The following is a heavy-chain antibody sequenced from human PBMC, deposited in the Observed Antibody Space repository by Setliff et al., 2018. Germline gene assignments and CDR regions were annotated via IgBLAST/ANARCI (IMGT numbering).Heavy chain of an antibody. CDR1: GDSISNYY. CDR3: ARDRTAYTYGLDV. Sequence: KPSETLSLTCTVSGDSISNYYWNWIRQPAGKGLDWIGRIYVTESTNFNPSLRSRVNMSVDTSNNQFVLNLKAVTAADTAVYYCARDRTAYTYGLDVWGQGTTVTVSS. CDR2: IYVTEST. V-gene: IGHV4-4*07. J-gene: IGHJ6*02. D-gene: IGHD3-16*01.